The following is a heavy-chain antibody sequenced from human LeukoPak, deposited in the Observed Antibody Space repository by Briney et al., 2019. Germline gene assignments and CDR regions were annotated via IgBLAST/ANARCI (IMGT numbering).Heavy chain of an antibody. CDR3: ARDRGRDGYSNFDY. D-gene: IGHD5-24*01. J-gene: IGHJ4*02. Sequence: ASVKVSCKASGYTFTSNYIHWVRQAPGQGLEWMGMIYPRDGSTSYAQKFQGTVTVTRDTSTSTVHMELSGLRSEDTAVYYCARDRGRDGYSNFDYWGQGTLVTVSS. CDR1: GYTFTSNY. V-gene: IGHV1-46*01. CDR2: IYPRDGST.